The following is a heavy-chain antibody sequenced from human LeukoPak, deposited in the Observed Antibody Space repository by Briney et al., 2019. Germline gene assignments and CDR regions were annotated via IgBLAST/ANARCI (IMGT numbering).Heavy chain of an antibody. CDR2: ISSSSSTI. CDR3: ARGWLLLHY. Sequence: GGSLRLSCAASGFTFSSYSMNWVRQAPGKGLEWVSYISSSSSTIYYADSVKGRFTISRDNAKNSLYLQMNSLRAEDTAVYYCARGWLLLHYWGQGTLVTVSS. CDR1: GFTFSSYS. D-gene: IGHD3-22*01. V-gene: IGHV3-48*04. J-gene: IGHJ4*02.